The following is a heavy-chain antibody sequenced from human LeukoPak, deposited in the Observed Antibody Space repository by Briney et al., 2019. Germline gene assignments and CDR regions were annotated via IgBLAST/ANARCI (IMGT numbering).Heavy chain of an antibody. V-gene: IGHV1-69*13. CDR1: GGTFRSSA. D-gene: IGHD3-3*01. J-gene: IGHJ6*02. CDR2: INPIFRTS. Sequence: SVKVSCKASGGTFRSSAISWVRQAPGQGLEWMGGINPIFRTSNYAQKSEGKVTITADESTSTAYMELSSLKSEDTAVYYCARGGGIFGVLTTAHYYGMDVWGQGTTVIVAS. CDR3: ARGGGIFGVLTTAHYYGMDV.